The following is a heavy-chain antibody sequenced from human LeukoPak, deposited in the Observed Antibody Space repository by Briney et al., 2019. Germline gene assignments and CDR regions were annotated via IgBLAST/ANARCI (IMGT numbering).Heavy chain of an antibody. CDR3: AKDPSREYYYGSGSYQYYFDY. J-gene: IGHJ4*02. CDR2: ISGSDGST. V-gene: IGHV3-23*01. D-gene: IGHD3-10*01. Sequence: GGSLRLSCAASGFTFSSYAMSWVRQAPGKGLEWVSAISGSDGSTYYADSVKGRFTISRDKSKNTLYLQMNSLRAEDTAVYYCAKDPSREYYYGSGSYQYYFDYWGQGTLVTVSS. CDR1: GFTFSSYA.